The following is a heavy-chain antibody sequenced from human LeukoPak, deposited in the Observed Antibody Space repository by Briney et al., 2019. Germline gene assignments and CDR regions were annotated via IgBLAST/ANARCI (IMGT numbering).Heavy chain of an antibody. J-gene: IGHJ4*02. Sequence: PGGSLRLSCAASGFTFSSYAMHWVRQAPGKGLEWVSAISGSGGSTYYADSVKGRFTISRDNSKNTLYLQMNSLRAEDTAVYYCAKCIVGATAPFDYWGQGTLVTVSS. CDR2: ISGSGGST. CDR1: GFTFSSYA. D-gene: IGHD1-26*01. V-gene: IGHV3-23*01. CDR3: AKCIVGATAPFDY.